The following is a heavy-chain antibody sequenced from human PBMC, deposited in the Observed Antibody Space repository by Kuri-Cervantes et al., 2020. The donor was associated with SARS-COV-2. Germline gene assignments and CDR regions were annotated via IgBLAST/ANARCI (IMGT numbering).Heavy chain of an antibody. V-gene: IGHV1-8*03. CDR3: ARGRGYYGSETYYNNFDY. J-gene: IGHJ4*02. D-gene: IGHD3-10*01. CDR2: MNPDSGNT. Sequence: ASVNVSCKDSGYTFTSYDINWVRQATGQGLEWMGWMNPDSGNTGYAQKFQGRLTITRDTSISTAYMELSSLRSEDTAVYYCARGRGYYGSETYYNNFDYWGQGTLVTVSS. CDR1: GYTFTSYD.